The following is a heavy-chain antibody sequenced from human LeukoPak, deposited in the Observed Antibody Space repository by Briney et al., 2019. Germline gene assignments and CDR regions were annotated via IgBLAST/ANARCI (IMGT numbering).Heavy chain of an antibody. CDR3: ARGTGYDILTGYYTYYFDY. D-gene: IGHD3-9*01. Sequence: WASVKVSCKASGYTFTSYGISWVRQAPGQGLEWMGGIFPIFGTANYAQEFQGRVTITTDESTSTAYMELSSLRSEDTAVYYCARGTGYDILTGYYTYYFDYWGQGTLVTVSS. J-gene: IGHJ4*02. V-gene: IGHV1-69*05. CDR1: GYTFTSYG. CDR2: IFPIFGTA.